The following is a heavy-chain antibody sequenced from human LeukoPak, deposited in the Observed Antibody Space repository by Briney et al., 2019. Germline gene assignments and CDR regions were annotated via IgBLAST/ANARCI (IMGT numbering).Heavy chain of an antibody. J-gene: IGHJ4*02. CDR1: GGTFSSYA. V-gene: IGHV1-69*05. D-gene: IGHD6-19*01. Sequence: SVKVSCKASGGTFSSYAISWVRQAPGQGLEWMGGIIPIFGTANYAQKFQGRVTITTDESTSTAYMELSSLRSEDTAVYYCASGLPSSDWYPLNTFDYWGQGTLVTVSS. CDR2: IIPIFGTA. CDR3: ASGLPSSDWYPLNTFDY.